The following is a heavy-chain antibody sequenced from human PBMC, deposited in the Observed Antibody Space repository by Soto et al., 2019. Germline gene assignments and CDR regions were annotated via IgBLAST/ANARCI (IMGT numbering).Heavy chain of an antibody. CDR1: GYTFTSYG. D-gene: IGHD6-13*01. CDR2: ISAYNGNT. V-gene: IGHV1-18*01. J-gene: IGHJ6*02. CDR3: ARDLRGSSWYTYYYYGMDV. Sequence: ASVKVSCKASGYTFTSYGISWVRQAPGQGLEWMGWISAYNGNTNYAQKLQGRVTMTTDTSTSTAYTELRSLRSDDTAVYYCARDLRGSSWYTYYYYGMDVWGQGTTVTVSS.